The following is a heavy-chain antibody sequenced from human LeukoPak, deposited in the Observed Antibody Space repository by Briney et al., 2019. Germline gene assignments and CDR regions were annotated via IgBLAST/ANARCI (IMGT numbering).Heavy chain of an antibody. Sequence: GGSLRLSCAASGFTFVNYGFHWVRQAPVKALEWVAFISYNGNQKYGDSVKGRFTISRDNSKNTLYLQMNSLRAEDTAVYYCAKRDSSGSEWFDPWGQGTLVTVSS. CDR1: GFTFVNYG. J-gene: IGHJ5*02. CDR3: AKRDSSGSEWFDP. CDR2: ISYNGNQ. V-gene: IGHV3-30*18. D-gene: IGHD3-22*01.